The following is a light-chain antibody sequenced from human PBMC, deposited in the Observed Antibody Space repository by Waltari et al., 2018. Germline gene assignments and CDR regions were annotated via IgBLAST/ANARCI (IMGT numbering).Light chain of an antibody. CDR1: QTITS. J-gene: IGKJ4*01. V-gene: IGKV3-11*01. Sequence: IVLTQSPGTLSLSPGERATLSCRASQTITSLAWYQQTPGQAPRLLIYATSTRATGIPPRFTGSGSGTDFTLTSNGLEPDDSAVYYCQQRSGWPLTFGGGTKVEIK. CDR3: QQRSGWPLT. CDR2: ATS.